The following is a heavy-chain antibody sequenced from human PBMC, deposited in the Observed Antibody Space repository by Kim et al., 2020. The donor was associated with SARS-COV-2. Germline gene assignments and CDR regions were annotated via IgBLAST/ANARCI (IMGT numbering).Heavy chain of an antibody. D-gene: IGHD1-26*01. V-gene: IGHV4-39*01. J-gene: IGHJ4*02. Sequence: YTPSKKSRVTISLDPSTKQFSLKLTSVTAADTAAYYCARIPSGNYRKFDLWGQGTLVTVSS. CDR3: ARIPSGNYRKFDL.